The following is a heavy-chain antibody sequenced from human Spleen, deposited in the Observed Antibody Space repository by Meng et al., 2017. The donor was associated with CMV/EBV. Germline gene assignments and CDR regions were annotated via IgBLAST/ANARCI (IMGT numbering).Heavy chain of an antibody. CDR2: INPNSGAT. CDR3: ARATENFVVEPPAILFDY. V-gene: IGHV1-2*02. J-gene: IGHJ4*02. CDR1: FAGYY. D-gene: IGHD2-2*02. Sequence: FAGYYLHWVRQAPGQGLEWMGWINPNSGATNFAQKFQGRVTMTRDTSISTAYMELRRLTSDDTAVYYCARATENFVVEPPAILFDYWGQGTLVTVSS.